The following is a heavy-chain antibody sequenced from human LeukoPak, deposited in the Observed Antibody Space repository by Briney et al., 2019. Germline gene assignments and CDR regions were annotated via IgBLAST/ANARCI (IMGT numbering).Heavy chain of an antibody. CDR2: INPSGGST. D-gene: IGHD3-22*01. J-gene: IGHJ4*02. CDR3: ARATGGKYYYDSSGYYAPEY. CDR1: GYTFTSYY. V-gene: IGHV1-46*01. Sequence: ASVKVSCKASGYTFTSYYMHWVRQAPGQGLEWMGIINPSGGSTSYAQKFQGRVTMTRDTSTSTVYMELSSPRSEDTAVYYCARATGGKYYYDSSGYYAPEYWGQGTLVTVSS.